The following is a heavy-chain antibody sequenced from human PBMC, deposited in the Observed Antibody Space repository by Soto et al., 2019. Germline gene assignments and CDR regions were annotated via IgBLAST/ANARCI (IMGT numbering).Heavy chain of an antibody. D-gene: IGHD6-13*01. Sequence: SQTLSLTSGVEEGSIGGFCGSWIRQPPGKGLEWIGEINHSGSTNYNPSLKSRVTISVDTSKNQFSLKLSSVTAADTAVYYCARALLGYSSSWYRDKTDCFDPWGQGTLVTVSS. CDR3: ARALLGYSSSWYRDKTDCFDP. CDR1: EGSIGGFC. V-gene: IGHV4-34*01. CDR2: INHSGST. J-gene: IGHJ5*02.